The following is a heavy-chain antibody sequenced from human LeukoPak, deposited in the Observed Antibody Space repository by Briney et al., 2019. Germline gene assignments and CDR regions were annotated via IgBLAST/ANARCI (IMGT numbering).Heavy chain of an antibody. CDR1: GYTFTGYQ. CDR2: INPNGGAT. Sequence: ASVKVSCKASGYTFTGYQVDWVRQAPGQGLEWMGRINPNGGATKYAQKFQGRVTLTRDTSVSTAYMELSRLTSDDTAIYYCALLLWFGEFPSDYWGQGTLVTVSS. CDR3: ALLLWFGEFPSDY. J-gene: IGHJ4*02. D-gene: IGHD3-10*01. V-gene: IGHV1-2*06.